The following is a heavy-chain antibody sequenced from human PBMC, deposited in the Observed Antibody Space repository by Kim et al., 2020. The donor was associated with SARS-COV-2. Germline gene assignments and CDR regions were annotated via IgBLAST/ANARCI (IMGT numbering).Heavy chain of an antibody. D-gene: IGHD4-17*01. CDR2: ISSSSSYI. CDR3: ARQGDYGDPTDGDY. V-gene: IGHV3-21*01. Sequence: GGSLRLSCAASGFTFSSYSMNWVRQAPGKGLEWVSSISSSSSYIYYADSVKGRFTISRDNAKNSLYLQMNSLRAEDTAVYYCARQGDYGDPTDGDYWGQGTLVTVSS. J-gene: IGHJ4*02. CDR1: GFTFSSYS.